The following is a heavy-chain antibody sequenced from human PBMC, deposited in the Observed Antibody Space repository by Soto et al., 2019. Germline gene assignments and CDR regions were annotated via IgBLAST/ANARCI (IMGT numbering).Heavy chain of an antibody. V-gene: IGHV3-23*01. D-gene: IGHD4-17*01. CDR2: ISGSGGST. Sequence: PGGSLRLSCAASGFTFISYAMSWVLQAPWKGLEWVSAISGSGGSTYYADSVKGRFTISRDNSKNTLYLQMNSLRAEDTAVYYCAKDQVDYGDYDYFDYWGQGTLVTVSS. CDR1: GFTFISYA. CDR3: AKDQVDYGDYDYFDY. J-gene: IGHJ4*02.